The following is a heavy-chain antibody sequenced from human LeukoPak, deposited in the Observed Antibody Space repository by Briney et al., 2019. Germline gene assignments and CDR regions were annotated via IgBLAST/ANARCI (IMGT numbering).Heavy chain of an antibody. CDR3: AKTVESYYYGSGSYSQYYYYYGMDV. Sequence: AGGSLRLSCAASGFTFSSYAMSWVRQAPGKGLEWVSAISGSGGSTYYADSVKGRFTISRDNSKNTLYLQMNSLRAEDTAVYYCAKTVESYYYGSGSYSQYYYYYGMDVWGQGTTVTVSS. V-gene: IGHV3-23*01. CDR2: ISGSGGST. D-gene: IGHD3-10*01. CDR1: GFTFSSYA. J-gene: IGHJ6*02.